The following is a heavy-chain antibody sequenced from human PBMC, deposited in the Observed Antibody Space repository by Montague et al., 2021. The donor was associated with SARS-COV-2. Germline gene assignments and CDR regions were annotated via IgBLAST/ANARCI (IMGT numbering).Heavy chain of an antibody. CDR3: TRGLYAAYH. J-gene: IGHJ4*02. CDR2: INYRGT. CDR1: GFTFSSHV. D-gene: IGHD2/OR15-2a*01. V-gene: IGHV3-23*01. Sequence: SLRLSCAASGFTFSSHVMSWVRQAPGKGLEWVSSINYRGTYYADSVRGRFTISRDNSKNTLYLQMHSLRAEDTAVYYCTRGLYAAYHWGQGTLVTVSS.